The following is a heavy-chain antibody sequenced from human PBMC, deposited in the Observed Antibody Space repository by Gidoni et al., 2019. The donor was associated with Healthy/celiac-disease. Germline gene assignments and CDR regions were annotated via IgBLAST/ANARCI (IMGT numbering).Heavy chain of an antibody. CDR2: IWYDGSNK. Sequence: QVRLVESGGGVVQPGRSLRLSCAASGFTFSSYGLHWGRQAPGKGLAWVAVIWYDGSNKDYADSVKGRFTISRDNSKNTLYLQMNSLRAEDTAVYYCARELGGLRLGELSLSVDYWGQGTLVTVSS. J-gene: IGHJ4*02. CDR1: GFTFSSYG. V-gene: IGHV3-33*01. D-gene: IGHD3-16*02. CDR3: ARELGGLRLGELSLSVDY.